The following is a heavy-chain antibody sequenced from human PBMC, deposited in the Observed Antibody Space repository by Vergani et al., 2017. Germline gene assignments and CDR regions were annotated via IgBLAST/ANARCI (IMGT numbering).Heavy chain of an antibody. J-gene: IGHJ4*02. Sequence: EVQLVESGGGLVKPGGSLRLSCAASGFTFSNAWMSWVRQAPGKGLEWVGRIKSKTDGGTTDYAAPVKGRFTISRDDSKNTLYLQMNSLKTEDTAVYYCTTAFSYDSSGYYVINIDYWGQGTLVTVSS. D-gene: IGHD3-22*01. V-gene: IGHV3-15*01. CDR2: IKSKTDGGTT. CDR1: GFTFSNAW. CDR3: TTAFSYDSSGYYVINIDY.